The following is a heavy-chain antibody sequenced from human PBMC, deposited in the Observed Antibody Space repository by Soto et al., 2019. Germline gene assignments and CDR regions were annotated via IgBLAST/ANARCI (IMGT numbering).Heavy chain of an antibody. J-gene: IGHJ3*02. CDR3: ARAFNDYGDYPDAFDI. D-gene: IGHD4-17*01. V-gene: IGHV1-8*01. Sequence: ASVKASCKASGYTFTSYDINWVRQATGQGLEWMGWMNPNSGNTGYAQKFQGRVTMTRNTSISTAYMELSSLRSEDTAVYYCARAFNDYGDYPDAFDIWGQGTMVTVSS. CDR2: MNPNSGNT. CDR1: GYTFTSYD.